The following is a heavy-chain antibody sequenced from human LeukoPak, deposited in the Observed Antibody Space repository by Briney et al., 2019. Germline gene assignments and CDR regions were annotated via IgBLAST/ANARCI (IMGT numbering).Heavy chain of an antibody. CDR2: ISAYNGNT. V-gene: IGHV1-18*01. Sequence: GASVKVSCKASGYTFTSYGISWVRQAPGQGLEWMGWISAYNGNTNYAQKLQGRVTMTTDTSTSTAYMELRSLRSDDTAVYYCARDRITMLFEFPFDYWGQGTLVTVSS. J-gene: IGHJ4*02. D-gene: IGHD3-10*01. CDR1: GYTFTSYG. CDR3: ARDRITMLFEFPFDY.